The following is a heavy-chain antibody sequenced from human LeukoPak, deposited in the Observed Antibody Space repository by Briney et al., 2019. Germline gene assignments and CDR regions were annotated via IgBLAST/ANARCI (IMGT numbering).Heavy chain of an antibody. CDR3: ARYAKIVGATEGGYFDY. V-gene: IGHV1-69*13. Sequence: SVKVSCKASGGTFSSYAISWVRQAPGQGLEWMGGIIPIFGTANYAQKFQGRVTITADESTSTAYMELSSLRSEDTAVYYCARYAKIVGATEGGYFDYWGQGTLVTVSS. D-gene: IGHD1-26*01. CDR1: GGTFSSYA. CDR2: IIPIFGTA. J-gene: IGHJ4*02.